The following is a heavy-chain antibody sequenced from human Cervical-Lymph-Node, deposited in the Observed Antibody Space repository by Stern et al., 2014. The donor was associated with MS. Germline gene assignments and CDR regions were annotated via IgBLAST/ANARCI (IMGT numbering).Heavy chain of an antibody. J-gene: IGHJ5*02. CDR1: GYTFTGLY. Sequence: VQLVQSGAELKKPGASVKVSCKASGYTFTGLYIHWVRQAPGQGLEWMGRINPNSGATIYAEKFQGRVTMTRDTSTSTAYMDLSSLRSDDTAVFYCARGGPVIVGHSGWFDPWGQGTLVTVSS. CDR2: INPNSGAT. V-gene: IGHV1-2*06. CDR3: ARGGPVIVGHSGWFDP. D-gene: IGHD1-26*01.